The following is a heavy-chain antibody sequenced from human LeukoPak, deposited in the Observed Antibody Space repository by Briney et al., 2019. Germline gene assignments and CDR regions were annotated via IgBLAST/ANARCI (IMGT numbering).Heavy chain of an antibody. Sequence: KPSETLSLTCTVSGGSISSYYWSWIRQPPGKGLEWIGYIYYSGSTNYNPSLKNRVSISVDTSKNQFSLKLSSVIAADTAVYYCARVSSSWYRVLDYWGQGTLVTVSS. CDR3: ARVSSSWYRVLDY. J-gene: IGHJ4*02. D-gene: IGHD6-13*01. CDR1: GGSISSYY. V-gene: IGHV4-59*01. CDR2: IYYSGST.